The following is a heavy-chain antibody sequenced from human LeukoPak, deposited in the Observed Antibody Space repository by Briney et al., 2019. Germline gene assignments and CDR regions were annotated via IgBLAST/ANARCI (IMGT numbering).Heavy chain of an antibody. Sequence: PSETLSLTCAVYGGSFSGYYWSWIRQPPGKGLEWIGEINPSGSTNYNPSLKSRVTISVDTSKNQFSLKLSSVTAADTAVYYCARGLPSHKDYYDSSGYSRAYFDYWGQGTLVTVSS. CDR1: GGSFSGYY. D-gene: IGHD3-22*01. CDR3: ARGLPSHKDYYDSSGYSRAYFDY. CDR2: INPSGST. V-gene: IGHV4-34*01. J-gene: IGHJ4*02.